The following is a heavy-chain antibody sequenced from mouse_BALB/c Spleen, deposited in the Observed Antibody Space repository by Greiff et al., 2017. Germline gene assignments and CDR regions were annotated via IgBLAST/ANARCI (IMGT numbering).Heavy chain of an antibody. CDR1: GYTFTSYW. V-gene: IGHV1-7*01. J-gene: IGHJ2*01. Sequence: QVQLQQSGAELAKPGASVKMSCKASGYTFTSYWKHWVKQRPGQGLEWIGYINPSTGYTEYNQKFKDKATLTADKSSSTAYMQLSSLTSEDSAVYYCARGDGNYVDYWGQGTTLTVSS. CDR2: INPSTGYT. D-gene: IGHD2-1*01. CDR3: ARGDGNYVDY.